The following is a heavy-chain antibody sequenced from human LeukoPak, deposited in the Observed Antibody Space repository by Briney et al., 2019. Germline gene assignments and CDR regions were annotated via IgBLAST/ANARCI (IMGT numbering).Heavy chain of an antibody. Sequence: ASVKVSCKASGYTFTGYYMHWVRQAPGQGLEWMGWINPNSGGTNYAQKFQGRVTTTRDTSISTAYMELSRLRSDDTAVYYCAREYCSGGSCYPLQQYYYYGMDVWGQGTTVTVSS. J-gene: IGHJ6*02. CDR2: INPNSGGT. CDR3: AREYCSGGSCYPLQQYYYYGMDV. V-gene: IGHV1-2*02. CDR1: GYTFTGYY. D-gene: IGHD2-15*01.